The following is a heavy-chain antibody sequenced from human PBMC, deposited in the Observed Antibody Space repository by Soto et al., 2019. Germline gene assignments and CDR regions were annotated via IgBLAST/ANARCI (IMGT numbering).Heavy chain of an antibody. CDR3: TSRIGAYGMDV. CDR2: IRSKTNSYAT. Sequence: EVQLVESGGGLVQPGGSLKLSCAASGFTFSGSAMHWVRQASGKGLEWVGRIRSKTNSYATAYAASVKGRFTISRDEPKTTTHLQMHSLKTEEAAVYLCTSRIGAYGMDVWGQGTPFTFSS. V-gene: IGHV3-73*01. D-gene: IGHD6-13*01. J-gene: IGHJ6*02. CDR1: GFTFSGSA.